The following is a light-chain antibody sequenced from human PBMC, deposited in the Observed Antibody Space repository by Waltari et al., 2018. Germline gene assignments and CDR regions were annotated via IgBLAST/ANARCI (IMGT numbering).Light chain of an antibody. CDR1: SRDAHGFNF. Sequence: QSALTQPASMSGSPGQSITITCTGTSRDAHGFNFVPWYQQDPGKAPKMIIYAVANRPSGVSHRFSGSRSDNTASLTISGLQAEDEADYYCSSYTSVNTRFGGGTKLTVL. V-gene: IGLV2-14*03. CDR2: AVA. CDR3: SSYTSVNTR. J-gene: IGLJ2*01.